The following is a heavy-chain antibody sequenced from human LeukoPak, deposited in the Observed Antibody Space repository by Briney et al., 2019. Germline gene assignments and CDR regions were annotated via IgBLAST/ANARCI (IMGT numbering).Heavy chain of an antibody. D-gene: IGHD3-22*01. CDR1: GYTFTSYD. V-gene: IGHV1-8*01. J-gene: IGHJ4*02. CDR2: MNPNSGNT. Sequence: ASVKVSCKASGYTFTSYDINWVRQATGQGLEWMGWMNPNSGNTGYAQKFQGRVTMTRNTSISTAYMELSSLRSEDTAVYYCAREPYDYYDSSGYPDYWGQGTLVTVSS. CDR3: AREPYDYYDSSGYPDY.